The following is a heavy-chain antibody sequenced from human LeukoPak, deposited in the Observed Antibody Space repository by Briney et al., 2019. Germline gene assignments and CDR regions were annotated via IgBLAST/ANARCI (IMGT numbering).Heavy chain of an antibody. Sequence: PGGPLRLSCAASGFTVSSNYMSWVRQAPGKGLEWVSLIYSGGDTYYADSVKGRFTISRDNSKNTLYLQMNNLRADDTAVYYCATRYCSGTSCYRGAFDVWGQGTMVTVSS. J-gene: IGHJ3*01. D-gene: IGHD2-2*02. CDR3: ATRYCSGTSCYRGAFDV. CDR2: IYSGGDT. V-gene: IGHV3-66*02. CDR1: GFTVSSNY.